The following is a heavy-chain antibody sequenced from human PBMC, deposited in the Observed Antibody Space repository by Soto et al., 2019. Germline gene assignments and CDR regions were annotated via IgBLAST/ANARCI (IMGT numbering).Heavy chain of an antibody. Sequence: QVQLQESGPGLVMPSETLSLTCSVSGDSISGSPYYWGWIRKPPGKRLEWFGSIFHDGYIVYTPSLKSRVTLSVDTSKNQFSLKLTYVAAADTAIYFCARLQTAVPHYWGQGILVTVSS. CDR2: IFHDGYI. V-gene: IGHV4-39*01. J-gene: IGHJ4*02. CDR1: GDSISGSPYY. D-gene: IGHD6-13*01. CDR3: ARLQTAVPHY.